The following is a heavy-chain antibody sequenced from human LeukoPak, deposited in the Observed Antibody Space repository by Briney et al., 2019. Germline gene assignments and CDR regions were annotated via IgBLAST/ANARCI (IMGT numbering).Heavy chain of an antibody. CDR1: GFTFSSYS. J-gene: IGHJ4*02. CDR2: ISSSSSYI. D-gene: IGHD2-15*01. CDR3: ARLYCSGGSCYKGAGDY. V-gene: IGHV3-21*01. Sequence: GGSLRLSCAASGFTFSSYSMNWVRQAPGKGLEWVSSISSSSSYIYYADSVKGRFTISRDNAKNSLYLQMNSLRAEDTAVYYCARLYCSGGSCYKGAGDYWGQGTLVTVSS.